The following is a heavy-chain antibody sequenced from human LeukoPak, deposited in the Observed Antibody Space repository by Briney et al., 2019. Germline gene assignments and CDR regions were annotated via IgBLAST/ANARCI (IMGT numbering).Heavy chain of an antibody. CDR2: IIPIFGTA. CDR1: GYTFTGYY. Sequence: SVKVSCKASGYTFTGYYMHWVRQAPGQGLEWMGGIIPIFGTANYAQKFQGRVTITADESTSTAYMELSSLRSEDTAVYYCARVPDIVVVPAAMRGTNDYYYYGMDVWGQGTTVTVSS. J-gene: IGHJ6*02. D-gene: IGHD2-2*01. V-gene: IGHV1-69*13. CDR3: ARVPDIVVVPAAMRGTNDYYYYGMDV.